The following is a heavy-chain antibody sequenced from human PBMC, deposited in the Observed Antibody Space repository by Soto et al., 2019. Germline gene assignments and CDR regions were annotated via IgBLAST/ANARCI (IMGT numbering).Heavy chain of an antibody. CDR2: ISSRSDI. D-gene: IGHD2-2*02. CDR1: GFTFSTYS. J-gene: IGHJ6*02. V-gene: IGHV3-21*01. CDR3: AREYTAWPLAYGLDV. Sequence: GGSLRLSCVGSGFTFSTYSDNWVRKEGGKGLEWVSSISSRSDIYYADSVKRRFTITRDNAKNSVSLQMNSLRAEDTAVYYCAREYTAWPLAYGLDVWGQGTTVTV.